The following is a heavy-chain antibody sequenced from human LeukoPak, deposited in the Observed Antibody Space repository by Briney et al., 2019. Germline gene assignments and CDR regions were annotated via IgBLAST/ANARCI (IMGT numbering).Heavy chain of an antibody. J-gene: IGHJ3*02. V-gene: IGHV3-21*01. D-gene: IGHD6-13*01. CDR3: ARDLTYSSSSAFDI. Sequence: GGSLRLSCAASGFTFSSYSMNWVRQAPGKGLEWASSISSSSSYIYYADSVKGRFTISRDNAKNSLYLQMNSLRAEDTAVYYCARDLTYSSSSAFDIWGQGTMVTVSS. CDR1: GFTFSSYS. CDR2: ISSSSSYI.